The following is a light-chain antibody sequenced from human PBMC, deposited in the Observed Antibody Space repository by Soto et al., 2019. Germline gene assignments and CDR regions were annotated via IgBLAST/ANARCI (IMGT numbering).Light chain of an antibody. J-gene: IGKJ1*01. CDR3: QQYNSYSPWT. CDR2: DAS. CDR1: QSISSW. Sequence: DIQMPQSPSTLSASVGDRVTITCRASQSISSWLAWYQQKPGKAPKLLIYDASSLESGVPSRFGGSGSGTEFTLTISSLQPDDFATYYCQQYNSYSPWTFGQGT. V-gene: IGKV1-5*01.